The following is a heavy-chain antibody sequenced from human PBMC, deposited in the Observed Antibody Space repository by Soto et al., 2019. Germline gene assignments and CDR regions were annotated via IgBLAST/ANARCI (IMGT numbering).Heavy chain of an antibody. D-gene: IGHD3-16*02. CDR3: ARGNYDYIWGSYRYSPYYFDY. V-gene: IGHV4-59*01. J-gene: IGHJ4*02. CDR2: IYYSGST. Sequence: PSETLSLTCTVSGGSISSYYWSWIRQPPGKGLEWIGYIYYSGSTNYNPSLKSRVTISVDTSKNQFSLKLSSVTAADTAVYYCARGNYDYIWGSYRYSPYYFDYWGQGTLVTVSS. CDR1: GGSISSYY.